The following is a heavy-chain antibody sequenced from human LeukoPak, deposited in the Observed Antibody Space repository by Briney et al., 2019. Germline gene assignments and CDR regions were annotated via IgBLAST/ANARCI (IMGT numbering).Heavy chain of an antibody. CDR1: GFTFSSYG. CDR2: IHYDGSNK. CDR3: AKAASKRTDYGDYAFYYYMDV. J-gene: IGHJ6*03. D-gene: IGHD4-17*01. V-gene: IGHV3-30*02. Sequence: PGGSLRLSCAASGFTFSSYGMHWVRQAPGKGLEWVAFIHYDGSNKYYADSVKGRFTISRDDSKNTLYLQMNSLRAEDTAVYYCAKAASKRTDYGDYAFYYYMDVWGKGTTVTISS.